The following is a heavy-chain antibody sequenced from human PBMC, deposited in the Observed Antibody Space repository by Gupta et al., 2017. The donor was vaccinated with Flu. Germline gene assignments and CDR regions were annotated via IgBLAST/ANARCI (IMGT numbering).Heavy chain of an antibody. J-gene: IGHJ4*02. V-gene: IGHV4-59*01. CDR3: ARASPRMAGAIDS. CDR1: VGSSPDYY. D-gene: IGHD2-8*01. Sequence: QVQLQESGSGQVKPSETLSLTCTVSVGSSPDYYWTWVRQSPGRGLEWIAYFYHNWRTSYNSSLESRVSVSADTSTNILSLRLTSVTAADTAVYYCARASPRMAGAIDSWGQGVLVTVAS. CDR2: FYHNWRT.